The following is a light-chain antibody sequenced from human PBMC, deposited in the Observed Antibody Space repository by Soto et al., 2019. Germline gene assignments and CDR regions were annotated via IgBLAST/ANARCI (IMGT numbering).Light chain of an antibody. CDR3: SAYTTSSTLI. CDR1: SSDVVGYDY. V-gene: IGLV2-14*01. Sequence: SVPTKPSSVSGAPGQSVTISCTGTSSDVVGYDYVSWYQQHPGTAPKIILYEGNNRPSGVSNRFSGSKSGNTASLIISGLQTEDEANYYCSAYTTSSTLIVGTGTKVPVL. CDR2: EGN. J-gene: IGLJ1*01.